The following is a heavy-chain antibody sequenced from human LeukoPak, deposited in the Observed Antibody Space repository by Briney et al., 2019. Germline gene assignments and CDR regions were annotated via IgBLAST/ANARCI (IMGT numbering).Heavy chain of an antibody. Sequence: GFLRLSFSASGFTFSSYAINWVRQGPGKGLEWGSFISGSGDTTYYADSVKGRFTISRDSSKNTLYLQMNSLRAEDTAVYYCAKSRGESRGASNYWGQGTLVTVSS. CDR2: ISGSGDTT. CDR1: GFTFSSYA. D-gene: IGHD1-26*01. J-gene: IGHJ4*02. CDR3: AKSRGESRGASNY. V-gene: IGHV3-23*01.